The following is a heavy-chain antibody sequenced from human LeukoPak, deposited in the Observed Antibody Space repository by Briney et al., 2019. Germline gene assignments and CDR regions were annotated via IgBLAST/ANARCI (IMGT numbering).Heavy chain of an antibody. D-gene: IGHD6-19*01. CDR3: ASSPLISSGWLGFDY. Sequence: SETLSLTCTISGGSISSYYWSWIRQPPGKGLEWIGYIYHNENTRSTNFNPSLKSRVTISIDSSKNQFSLKLSSVTAADSAVYYCASSPLISSGWLGFDYWGQGTLVTVSS. J-gene: IGHJ4*02. V-gene: IGHV4-59*01. CDR1: GGSISSYY. CDR2: IYHNENTRST.